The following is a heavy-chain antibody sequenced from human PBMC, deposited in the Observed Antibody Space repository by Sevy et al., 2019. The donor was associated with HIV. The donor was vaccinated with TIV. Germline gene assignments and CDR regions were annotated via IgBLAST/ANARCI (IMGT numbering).Heavy chain of an antibody. Sequence: VSVKVSCKASGYTFTSYYMHWVRQAPGQGLEWMGIINPSGGSTSYAQKFQGRVTMTRDTSTSTVYMELSSLRSEDTAVYYCARDPGYCSGGSCYWALYYYGMDVWGQGTTVTVSS. J-gene: IGHJ6*02. CDR3: ARDPGYCSGGSCYWALYYYGMDV. CDR1: GYTFTSYY. D-gene: IGHD2-15*01. CDR2: INPSGGST. V-gene: IGHV1-46*01.